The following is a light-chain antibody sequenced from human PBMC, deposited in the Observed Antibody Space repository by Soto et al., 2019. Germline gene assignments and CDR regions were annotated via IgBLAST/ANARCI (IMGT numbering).Light chain of an antibody. CDR2: GAY. Sequence: EIVLTQSPGTLSLSPGETATLSCRSSRSVSSNYVAWYQQKPGQAPRLLIYGAYRRATGIPDRLSGSGSGTDFTLTITRLEPEDFAVYYCQQYGSSPWTFGQGTKVDI. J-gene: IGKJ1*01. CDR3: QQYGSSPWT. CDR1: RSVSSNY. V-gene: IGKV3-20*01.